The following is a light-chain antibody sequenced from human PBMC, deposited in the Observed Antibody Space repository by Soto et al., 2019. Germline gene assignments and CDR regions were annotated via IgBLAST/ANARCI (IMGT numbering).Light chain of an antibody. CDR3: QHYNSYSEA. V-gene: IGKV2-30*01. Sequence: DVVMTQSPLSLPVTLGQPASISCRSSQSLVYSDGNTYLSWFQQRPGQSPRRLIHKLSNRDSGVPDRFSGSGSGTDFTLTISSLQPDDFATYYCQHYNSYSEAFGQGTKVDIK. CDR2: KLS. J-gene: IGKJ1*01. CDR1: QSLVYSDGNTY.